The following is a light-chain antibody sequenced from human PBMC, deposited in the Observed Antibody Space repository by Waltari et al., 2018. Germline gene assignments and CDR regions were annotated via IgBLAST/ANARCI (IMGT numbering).Light chain of an antibody. CDR1: QSVGSD. CDR3: QQYNNWPPSYT. CDR2: GAS. J-gene: IGKJ2*01. V-gene: IGKV3-15*01. Sequence: EIVMTQSPATLSVSPGERATLSCRASQSVGSDLAWYQQKPGQAPTLLIFGASTRATGIPARFSGSGSRTEFTLTISSLQSEDFAVYYCQQYNNWPPSYTFGQGTKLEIK.